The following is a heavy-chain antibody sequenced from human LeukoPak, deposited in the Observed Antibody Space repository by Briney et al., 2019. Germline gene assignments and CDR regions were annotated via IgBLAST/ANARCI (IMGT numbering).Heavy chain of an antibody. Sequence: GGSLRLSCAASGFTFSSYWMSWVRQAPGEGLEWVSAFSATDGSAQYAESVKGRFTISRDNSKNSLYLQMNSLRDEDTAVYYCAKARIASAGTGAFDVWGQGTMVTVSS. D-gene: IGHD6-13*01. CDR1: GFTFSSYW. V-gene: IGHV3-23*01. CDR3: AKARIASAGTGAFDV. J-gene: IGHJ3*01. CDR2: FSATDGSA.